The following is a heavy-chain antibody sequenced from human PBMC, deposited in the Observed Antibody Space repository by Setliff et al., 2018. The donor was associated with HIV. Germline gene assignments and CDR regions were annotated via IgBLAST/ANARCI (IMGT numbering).Heavy chain of an antibody. Sequence: GASVKVSCAASGFTFSGSTIPWVRQASGKGLEWAGRIGSKANSYATAYAASVKGRFTTSREDSKNTAYLQMNSLKTEDTAVYDCKAVSSCYPWGQGTLVTVSS. CDR3: KAVSSCYP. V-gene: IGHV3-73*01. CDR1: GFTFSGST. CDR2: IGSKANSYAT. J-gene: IGHJ5*02. D-gene: IGHD3-22*01.